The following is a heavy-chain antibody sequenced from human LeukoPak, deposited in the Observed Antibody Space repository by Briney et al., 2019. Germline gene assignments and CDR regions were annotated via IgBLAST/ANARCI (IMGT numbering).Heavy chain of an antibody. CDR1: GFTFSSYA. V-gene: IGHV3-23*01. D-gene: IGHD6-19*01. CDR2: INAGGGST. CDR3: AKDHGWLAHD. Sequence: GGSLRLSCAASGFTFSSYAMSWVRQAPGKGLEWVSAINAGGGSTYYADSVKGRFIISRDNSKNTLYLQINSLRVEDTAVYYCAKDHGWLAHDWGQGTLVTVSS. J-gene: IGHJ4*02.